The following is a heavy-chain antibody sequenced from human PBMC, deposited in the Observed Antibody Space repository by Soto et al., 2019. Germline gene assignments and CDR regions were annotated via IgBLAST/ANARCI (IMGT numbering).Heavy chain of an antibody. CDR1: GFTFSSYS. V-gene: IGHV3-21*01. Sequence: EVPLVESGGGLVKPGGSLRLSCAASGFTFSSYSMNWVRQAPGKGLEWVSSISSSSSYIYYADSVKGRFTISRDNAKNSLYLQMNSLRAEDTAVYYCAREATTDGAFDIWGQGTMVTVSS. J-gene: IGHJ3*02. CDR2: ISSSSSYI. CDR3: AREATTDGAFDI. D-gene: IGHD1-26*01.